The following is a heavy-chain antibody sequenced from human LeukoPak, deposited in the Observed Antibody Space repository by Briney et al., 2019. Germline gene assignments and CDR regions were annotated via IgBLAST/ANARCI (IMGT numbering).Heavy chain of an antibody. CDR2: ISSSSTI. CDR1: GFTFSSYS. J-gene: IGHJ6*02. D-gene: IGHD3-22*01. V-gene: IGHV3-48*01. Sequence: GGSLRLSCAASGFTFSSYSMTWVRQAPGKGLEWVSYISSSSTIYYADSVKGRFTISRDNAKNSLYLQMNSLRAEDTAVYYCARDYDSSGYYYYYYYYGMDVWGQGTTVTVSS. CDR3: ARDYDSSGYYYYYYYYGMDV.